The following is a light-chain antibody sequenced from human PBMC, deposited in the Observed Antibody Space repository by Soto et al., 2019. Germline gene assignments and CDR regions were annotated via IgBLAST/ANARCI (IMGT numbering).Light chain of an antibody. V-gene: IGKV3-11*01. Sequence: EIVLTQSPATLSLATGERATLSCRASQSVSSYLAWYQQKPGQAPRLLIYDASNRATGIPARFSGSGSGTDFTLTISSLEPADFAVYYCQQRSNWTPYTFGQGTKLEIK. CDR3: QQRSNWTPYT. CDR2: DAS. CDR1: QSVSSY. J-gene: IGKJ2*01.